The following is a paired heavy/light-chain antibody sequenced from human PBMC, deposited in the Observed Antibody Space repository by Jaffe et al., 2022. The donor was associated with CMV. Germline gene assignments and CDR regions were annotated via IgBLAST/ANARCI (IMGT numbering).Light chain of an antibody. CDR1: QSISSW. V-gene: IGKV1-5*03. J-gene: IGKJ1*01. CDR3: QQYNSYWA. Sequence: DIQMTQSPSTLSASVGDRVTITCRASQSISSWLAWYQQKPGKAPKLLIYKASNLQSGVPSRFSGSGSGTEFTLTISSLQPDDFATYYCQQYNSYWAFGQGTKVEIK. CDR2: KAS.
Heavy chain of an antibody. D-gene: IGHD1-26*01. J-gene: IGHJ4*02. V-gene: IGHV1-3*01. CDR3: ARGSVPIMQWELATFDY. Sequence: QVHLVQSGAEVKKPGASVKISCKASGYTFTRYTMHWVRQAPGQRLEWMGWINAGNGNTKYSQKFQGRVTISRDTSANTAYMEVSSLRSEDTAVYYCARGSVPIMQWELATFDYWGQGTLVTVSS. CDR2: INAGNGNT. CDR1: GYTFTRYT.